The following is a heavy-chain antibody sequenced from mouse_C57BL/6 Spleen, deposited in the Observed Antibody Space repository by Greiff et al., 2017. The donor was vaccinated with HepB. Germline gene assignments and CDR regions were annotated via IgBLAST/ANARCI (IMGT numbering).Heavy chain of an antibody. CDR3: ARCRLPAWFAY. V-gene: IGHV1-64*01. D-gene: IGHD6-1*01. CDR1: GYTFTSYW. Sequence: VKLQQPGAELVKPGASVKLSCKASGYTFTSYWMHWVKQRPGQGLEWIGMIHPNSGSTNYNEKFKSKATLTVDKSSSTAYMQLSSLTSEDSAVYYCARCRLPAWFAYWGQGTLVTVSA. J-gene: IGHJ3*01. CDR2: IHPNSGST.